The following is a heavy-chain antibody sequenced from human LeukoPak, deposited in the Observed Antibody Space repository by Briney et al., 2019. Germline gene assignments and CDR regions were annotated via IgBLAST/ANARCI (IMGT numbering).Heavy chain of an antibody. Sequence: SETLSLTCAVYGGSFSGYSWTWIRQPPGKGLEWIGEINHSGSTNYNPSLKSRVTISVDTSKNQFSLRLTSVTAADTAVYYCARGRLLLWFDPWGQGTLITVSS. V-gene: IGHV4-34*01. CDR3: ARGRLLLWFDP. J-gene: IGHJ5*02. CDR1: GGSFSGYS. CDR2: INHSGST. D-gene: IGHD3-10*01.